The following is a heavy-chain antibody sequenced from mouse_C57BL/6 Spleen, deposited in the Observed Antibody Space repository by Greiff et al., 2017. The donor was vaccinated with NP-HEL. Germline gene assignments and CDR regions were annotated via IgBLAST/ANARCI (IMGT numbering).Heavy chain of an antibody. CDR3: ARHEPPFYYYGSSPYYFDY. J-gene: IGHJ2*01. CDR2: FYPGSGSI. Sequence: VQLVESGAELVKPGASVKLSCKASGYTFTEYTIHWVKQRSGQGLEWIGWFYPGSGSIKYNEKFKDKATLTADKSSSTVYMELSRLTSEDSAVYFCARHEPPFYYYGSSPYYFDYWGQGTTLTVSS. D-gene: IGHD1-1*01. V-gene: IGHV1-62-2*01. CDR1: GYTFTEYT.